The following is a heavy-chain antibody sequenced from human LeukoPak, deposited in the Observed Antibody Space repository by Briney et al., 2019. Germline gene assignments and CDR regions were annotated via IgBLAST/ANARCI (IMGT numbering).Heavy chain of an antibody. D-gene: IGHD2-15*01. Sequence: PGGSLRLSCAASGFTFSSYWMTWVRQAPGKGLEWVANMNQDGSEKYYVDSVKGRFTISRDNAKNSLYLQMNSLRAEDTAVNYCARDAALYRLFDYWGQGTLVTVSS. CDR1: GFTFSSYW. J-gene: IGHJ4*02. CDR3: ARDAALYRLFDY. V-gene: IGHV3-7*01. CDR2: MNQDGSEK.